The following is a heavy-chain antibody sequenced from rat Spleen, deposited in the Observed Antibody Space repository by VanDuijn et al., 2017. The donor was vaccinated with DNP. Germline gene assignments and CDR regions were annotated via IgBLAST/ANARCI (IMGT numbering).Heavy chain of an antibody. J-gene: IGHJ2*01. CDR1: GFTFDNYY. CDR3: AKNSGYYFDY. CDR2: ISTSGSRT. D-gene: IGHD4-3*01. V-gene: IGHV5-25*01. Sequence: EVHLAESGGGLVQPGRSLKLSCAASGFTFDNYYMAWVRQAPKKGLEWVATISTSGSRTYYPDSVKGRFTISRDNAKSSLYLQMNSLKSEDTATYYCAKNSGYYFDYWGQGVMVTVSS.